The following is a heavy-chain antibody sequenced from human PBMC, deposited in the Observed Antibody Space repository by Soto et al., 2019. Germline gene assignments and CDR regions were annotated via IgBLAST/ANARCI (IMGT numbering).Heavy chain of an antibody. Sequence: PGESLKISCKGSGYSFTSYWIVWVRQMPGKGLEWMGITYPGDSDTRYSPSFQGQVTISADKPISTAYLQWSSLKASDTAMYYCARREDSPIALDYWGQRTLVTVSS. V-gene: IGHV5-51*01. CDR2: TYPGDSDT. CDR1: GYSFTSYW. D-gene: IGHD2-15*01. J-gene: IGHJ4*02. CDR3: ARREDSPIALDY.